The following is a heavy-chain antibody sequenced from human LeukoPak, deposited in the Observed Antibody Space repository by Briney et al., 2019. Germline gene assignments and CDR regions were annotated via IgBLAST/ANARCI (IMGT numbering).Heavy chain of an antibody. CDR3: ARGSNLGFEP. CDR2: IGKGGDT. D-gene: IGHD5-24*01. J-gene: IGHJ5*02. CDR1: GFSFSSYD. V-gene: IGHV3-13*04. Sequence: GGSLRLSCAASGFSFSSYDMHWVRQPTGEGLQWVSGIGKGGDTYYAGSVKGRFTISRGNAKNSLYLQMNSLRAGDSAVYFCARGSNLGFEPWGQGTLVAVSS.